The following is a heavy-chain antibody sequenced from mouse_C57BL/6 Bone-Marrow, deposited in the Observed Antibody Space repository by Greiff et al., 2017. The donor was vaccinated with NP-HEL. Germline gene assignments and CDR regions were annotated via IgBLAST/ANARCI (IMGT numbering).Heavy chain of an antibody. D-gene: IGHD1-1*01. J-gene: IGHJ3*01. CDR1: GFTFSSYG. CDR3: ARDYG. CDR2: ISSGGSYT. V-gene: IGHV5-6*01. Sequence: EVMLVESGGDLVKPGGSLKLSCAASGFTFSSYGMSWVRQTPDKRLEWVATISSGGSYTYYPDSVKGRFTISRDNAKNTLYLQMSSLKSEDTAMYYCARDYGWGQGTPVTVSA.